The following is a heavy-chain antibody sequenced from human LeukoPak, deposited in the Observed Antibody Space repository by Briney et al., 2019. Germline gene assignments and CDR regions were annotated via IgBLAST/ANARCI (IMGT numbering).Heavy chain of an antibody. CDR3: ARGTSTNPYIVVVVAAPNWFDP. CDR2: IYYSGST. Sequence: SETLSLTCTVSGGSISSYYWSWIRQPPGKGLEWIGYIYYSGSTNYNPSLKSRVTISVDTSKNQFSLKLSSVTAADTAVYYCARGTSTNPYIVVVVAAPNWFDPWGQGTLVTVSS. V-gene: IGHV4-59*12. D-gene: IGHD2-15*01. J-gene: IGHJ5*02. CDR1: GGSISSYY.